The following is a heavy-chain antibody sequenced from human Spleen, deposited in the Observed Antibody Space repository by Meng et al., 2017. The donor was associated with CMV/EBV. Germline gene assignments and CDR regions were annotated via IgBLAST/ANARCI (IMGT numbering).Heavy chain of an antibody. V-gene: IGHV6-1*01. CDR1: GDSVSSNSVA. J-gene: IGHJ4*02. CDR3: ARGSGTYFEFDY. D-gene: IGHD1-26*01. Sequence: IYGDSVSSNSVAWNWIRQSPSRGLEWLGRTYYRSKWYNDYAVSVKSRITINADTSKNQFSLQLNSVTPEDTAVYYCARGSGTYFEFDYWGQGTLVTVSS. CDR2: TYYRSKWYN.